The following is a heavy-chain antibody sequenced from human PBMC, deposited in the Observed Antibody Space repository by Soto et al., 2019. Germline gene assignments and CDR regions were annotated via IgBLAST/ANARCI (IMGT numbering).Heavy chain of an antibody. CDR2: ISGSGGST. J-gene: IGHJ6*02. Sequence: GGSLRLSCAGSGFTFSSYAMSWVRQAPGKGLEWVSAISGSGGSTYYADSVKGRFTISRDNSKNTLYLQMNSLRAEDTAVYYCAKAHVTPQTYYYYGMDVWAKGPRSPSP. D-gene: IGHD2-21*02. V-gene: IGHV3-23*01. CDR1: GFTFSSYA. CDR3: AKAHVTPQTYYYYGMDV.